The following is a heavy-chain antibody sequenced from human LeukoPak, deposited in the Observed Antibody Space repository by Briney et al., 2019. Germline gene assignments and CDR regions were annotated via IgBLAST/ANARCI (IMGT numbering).Heavy chain of an antibody. CDR1: GGSISSSNW. CDR3: ARDRTGYSSGWYRAGFDY. CDR2: IYHSGST. Sequence: PSGTLSLTCAVSGGSISSSNWWSWVRQPPGKGLEWIGEIYHSGSTNYNPSLESRVTISVDKSKNQFSLKLSSVTAADTAVYYCARDRTGYSSGWYRAGFDYWGQGTLVTVSS. V-gene: IGHV4-4*02. D-gene: IGHD6-19*01. J-gene: IGHJ4*02.